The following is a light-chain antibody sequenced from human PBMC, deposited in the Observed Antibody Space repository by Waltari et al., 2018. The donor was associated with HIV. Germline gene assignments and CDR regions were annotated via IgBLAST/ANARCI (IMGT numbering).Light chain of an antibody. J-gene: IGLJ3*02. V-gene: IGLV8-61*01. CDR1: SGSVSTSYY. CDR2: STN. CDR3: VLYMGSGSCM. Sequence: QTVVTQEPSFSVSPGGTVTLTCGLSSGSVSTSYYPSWYQQTPGQAPRPLIYSTNTRSSGVPDRFSGSILGNKAALTITGAQADDESDYYCVLYMGSGSCMFGGGTKLTV.